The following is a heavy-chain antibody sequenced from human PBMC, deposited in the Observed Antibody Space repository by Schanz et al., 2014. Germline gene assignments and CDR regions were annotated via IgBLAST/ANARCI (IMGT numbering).Heavy chain of an antibody. D-gene: IGHD3-16*01. CDR1: AFIFRSYS. J-gene: IGHJ3*01. CDR3: AGYYEGAWSPPRHDAFDV. CDR2: ISRSSRTI. Sequence: EVQLVESGGGLVQPGGSLRLSCAASAFIFRSYSMHWVRQAPGKGLAWVSYISRSSRTIYYADSVRGRFTISRDNGKNPLSLQMNSVRPGYTAVYFSAGYYEGAWSPPRHDAFDVWGQGTVVTVSS. V-gene: IGHV3-48*01.